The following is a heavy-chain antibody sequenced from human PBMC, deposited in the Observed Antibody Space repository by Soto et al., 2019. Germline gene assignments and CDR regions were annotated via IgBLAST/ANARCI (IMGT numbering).Heavy chain of an antibody. CDR2: IYHSGST. J-gene: IGHJ5*02. Sequence: SETLSLTCAVSGGSISSSNWWSWVRQPPGKGLEWIGEIYHSGSTNYNPSLKSRVTISVDKSKNQFSLKLSSVTAADTAVYYCARDQGYSYGFYWFDPWGQGTLVTVSS. CDR1: GGSISSSNW. D-gene: IGHD5-18*01. V-gene: IGHV4-4*02. CDR3: ARDQGYSYGFYWFDP.